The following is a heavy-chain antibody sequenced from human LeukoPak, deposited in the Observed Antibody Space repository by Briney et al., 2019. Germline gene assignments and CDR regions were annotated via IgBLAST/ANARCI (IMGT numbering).Heavy chain of an antibody. J-gene: IGHJ3*02. V-gene: IGHV3-48*01. Sequence: GGSLGLSCEASGFTFSSYSMNWVRQAPGKGLEWVSYISSSSSTIYYADSVKGRFTISRDNAKNSLYLQMNSLRAEDTAVYYCARDHHRRLYDSQARDTFDIWGQGTMVTVSS. D-gene: IGHD3-22*01. CDR3: ARDHHRRLYDSQARDTFDI. CDR2: ISSSSSTI. CDR1: GFTFSSYS.